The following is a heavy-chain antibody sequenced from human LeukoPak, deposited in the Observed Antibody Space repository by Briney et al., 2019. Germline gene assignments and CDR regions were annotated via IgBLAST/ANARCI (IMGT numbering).Heavy chain of an antibody. CDR1: GYTFTTYG. Sequence: ASVKVSCKASGYTFTTYGISWVRQAPGQGLEWMGWISGYDGNTKYAQKLQGRVTMTTDTSTSTAYMELRSLRSDDTAVYYCARDCSTSCYWFDPWGQGALVTVAS. J-gene: IGHJ5*02. D-gene: IGHD2-2*01. CDR3: ARDCSTSCYWFDP. CDR2: ISGYDGNT. V-gene: IGHV1-18*01.